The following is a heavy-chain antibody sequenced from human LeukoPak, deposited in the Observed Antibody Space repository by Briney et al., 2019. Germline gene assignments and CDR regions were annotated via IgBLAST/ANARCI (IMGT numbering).Heavy chain of an antibody. CDR3: ARDLGRSSYGSGSYYKQYFDY. D-gene: IGHD3-10*01. CDR2: IIPIFGTA. J-gene: IGHJ4*02. V-gene: IGHV1-69*13. Sequence: SVKVSCKASGGTCSSYAIGWVRQAPGQGLEWMGGIIPIFGTANYAQKFQGRVTITADESTSTAYMELSSLRSEDTAVYYCARDLGRSSYGSGSYYKQYFDYWGQGTLVTVSS. CDR1: GGTCSSYA.